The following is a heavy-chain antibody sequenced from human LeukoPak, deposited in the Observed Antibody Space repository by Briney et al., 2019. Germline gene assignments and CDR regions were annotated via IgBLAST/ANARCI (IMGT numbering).Heavy chain of an antibody. CDR2: IYYSGST. CDR3: ARGWLLWFGELLSSGWFDP. CDR1: GGSISSSSYY. D-gene: IGHD3-10*01. V-gene: IGHV4-39*01. Sequence: SETLSLTCTVSGGSISSSSYYWGWIRQPPGKGLEWIGSIYYSGSTYYNPSLKSRVTISVDTSKNQFSLKLSSVTAADTAVYYCARGWLLWFGELLSSGWFDPWGQGTLVTVSS. J-gene: IGHJ5*02.